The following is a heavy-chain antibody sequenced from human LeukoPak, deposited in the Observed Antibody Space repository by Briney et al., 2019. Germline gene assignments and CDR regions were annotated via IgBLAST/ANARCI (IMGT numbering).Heavy chain of an antibody. CDR3: ARATPYYYDSSGYLLFDY. J-gene: IGHJ4*02. V-gene: IGHV1-2*02. D-gene: IGHD3-22*01. CDR1: GDTFTGYY. CDR2: INPNSGGT. Sequence: ASVKVSCKASGDTFTGYYMHWVRQAPGQGLEWMGWINPNSGGTNYAQKFQGRVTMTRDTSISTAYMELSRLRSDDTAVYYCARATPYYYDSSGYLLFDYWGQGTLVTVSS.